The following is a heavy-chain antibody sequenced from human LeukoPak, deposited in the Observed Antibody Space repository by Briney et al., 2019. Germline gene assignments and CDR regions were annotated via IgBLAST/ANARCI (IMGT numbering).Heavy chain of an antibody. J-gene: IGHJ4*02. D-gene: IGHD2-15*01. V-gene: IGHV3-48*01. CDR1: GFTFSSYS. CDR2: ISSSSSTI. Sequence: GGSLRLSCAASGFTFSSYSMNWVSQAPGKGLEWVSYISSSSSTIYYADSVKGRFTISRDNAKNSVYLQMSSLRAEDTDVYYCARGGKLLFFDYWGQGTLVTVSS. CDR3: ARGGKLLFFDY.